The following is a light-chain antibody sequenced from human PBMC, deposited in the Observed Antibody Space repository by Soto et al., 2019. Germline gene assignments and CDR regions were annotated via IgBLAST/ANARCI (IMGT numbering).Light chain of an antibody. CDR3: QQYGSSPWT. Sequence: EVVLTQSPGTLSLSPGARATLSCRASQFVSSTYLAWYQQRPGQATRLLIYGASSRATGIPARFSGSGSGTDVTLTVRSLEPEDFSVYYCQQYGSSPWTFGQGTKVDI. CDR2: GAS. V-gene: IGKV3-20*01. J-gene: IGKJ1*01. CDR1: QFVSSTY.